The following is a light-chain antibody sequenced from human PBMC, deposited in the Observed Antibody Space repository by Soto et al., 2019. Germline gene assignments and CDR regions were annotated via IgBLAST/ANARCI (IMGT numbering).Light chain of an antibody. CDR1: QSISSW. Sequence: DIQMTQSPSTLSASVGDRVTITCRASQSISSWLAWYQQKPGKAPKLLIYKASSLESGVPSRFSGSGSGTEFTLTISRLQPDDVATYYCQQYNSYQRTFGQGTKVEIK. CDR3: QQYNSYQRT. J-gene: IGKJ1*01. V-gene: IGKV1-5*03. CDR2: KAS.